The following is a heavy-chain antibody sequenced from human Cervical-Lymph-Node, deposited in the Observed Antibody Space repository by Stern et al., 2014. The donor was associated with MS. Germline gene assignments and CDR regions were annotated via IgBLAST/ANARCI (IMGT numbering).Heavy chain of an antibody. J-gene: IGHJ5*02. CDR3: AHKQVVPAAILGDNWFDP. Sequence: QITLKESGPTLVKPTQTLTLTCTFSGFSLSTSGVGVGWIRQPPGKALEWLALHYWDDDKRYSPSLKSRLTITKDTSKNQVVLTMTNMDPVDTATYYCAHKQVVPAAILGDNWFDPWGQGTLVTVSS. V-gene: IGHV2-5*02. D-gene: IGHD2-2*02. CDR1: GFSLSTSGVG. CDR2: HYWDDDK.